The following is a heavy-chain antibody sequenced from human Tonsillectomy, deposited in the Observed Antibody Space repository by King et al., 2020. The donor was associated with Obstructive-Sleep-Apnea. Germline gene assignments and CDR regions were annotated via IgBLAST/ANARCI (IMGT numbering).Heavy chain of an antibody. D-gene: IGHD3-16*02. CDR3: AKDHADYDYVWGSYRWFDY. CDR2: ISGSGGST. Sequence: QLVQSGGGLVQPGGSLRFSCAASGFTFSSYAMSWVRQAPGKGLEWVSSISGSGGSTYYADSVKGRFTISRDNSKNTLYLQMNSLRAEDTAVYYCAKDHADYDYVWGSYRWFDYWGQGTLVTVSS. V-gene: IGHV3-23*04. J-gene: IGHJ4*02. CDR1: GFTFSSYA.